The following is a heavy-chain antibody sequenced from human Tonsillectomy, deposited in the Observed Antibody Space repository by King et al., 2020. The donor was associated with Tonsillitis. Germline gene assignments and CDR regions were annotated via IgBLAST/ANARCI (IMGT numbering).Heavy chain of an antibody. Sequence: VQLVESGAEVKKPGASVKVSCTASGYTFTSYGISWVRQAPGQGLEWMGWISAYNGNTNYAQKLQGRVTMTTDTSTSTAYMELRSLRSDDTAVYYCARDQVVRGVPSDYYYYYGMDVWGQGTTVTVSS. CDR2: ISAYNGNT. CDR3: ARDQVVRGVPSDYYYYYGMDV. D-gene: IGHD3-10*01. J-gene: IGHJ6*02. V-gene: IGHV1-18*04. CDR1: GYTFTSYG.